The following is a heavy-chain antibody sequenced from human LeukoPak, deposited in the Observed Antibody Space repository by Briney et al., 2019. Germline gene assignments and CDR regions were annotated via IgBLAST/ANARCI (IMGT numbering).Heavy chain of an antibody. CDR1: GGSITSHN. Sequence: PSETLSLTCTVSGGSITSHNWNWIRQPPGKGLEWVGDIYNSGSPNYNPSLKSRVTISVDTSKNQFSLKLSSVTAADTAVYYCARVDSSGYYTFFDYWGQGTLVTVSS. D-gene: IGHD3-22*01. V-gene: IGHV4-59*11. CDR3: ARVDSSGYYTFFDY. J-gene: IGHJ4*02. CDR2: IYNSGSP.